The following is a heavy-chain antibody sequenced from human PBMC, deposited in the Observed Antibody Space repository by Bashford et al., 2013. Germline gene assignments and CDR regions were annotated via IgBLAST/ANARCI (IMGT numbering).Heavy chain of an antibody. V-gene: IGHV4-39*01. CDR3: TTEVKSAVHY. Sequence: SETLSLTCIVSGGSTSSSNYYWGWVRQPPGKGLEWIGTIFHSGETYYNPSLQSRLTISVDTFKNQFSLKLRSVTAADTAVYYCTTEVKSAVHYWGQGTLVTVSS. CDR2: IFHSGET. CDR1: GGSTSSSNYY. D-gene: IGHD6-13*01. J-gene: IGHJ4*02.